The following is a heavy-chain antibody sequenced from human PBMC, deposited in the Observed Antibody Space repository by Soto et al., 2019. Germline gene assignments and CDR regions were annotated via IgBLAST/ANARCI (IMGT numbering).Heavy chain of an antibody. CDR2: IIHSGST. Sequence: SETLSLTCAVYGGSFSGYYWTWIRQPPGTGLEWIGEIIHSGSTNYNPSLKSRVTISVDTSKNQFSLKLTSVTAADTAMYYCARDKLPGLFAYWGQGTLVTVYS. CDR3: ARDKLPGLFAY. CDR1: GGSFSGYY. J-gene: IGHJ4*02. V-gene: IGHV4-34*12.